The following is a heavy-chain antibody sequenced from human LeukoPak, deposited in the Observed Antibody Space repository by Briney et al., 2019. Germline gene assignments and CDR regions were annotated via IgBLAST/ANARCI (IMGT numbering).Heavy chain of an antibody. CDR1: GFTFSNYW. CDR2: IKPDGSEK. CDR3: ARGDFWSGDYTDAFDV. Sequence: GGSLRLSCAASGFTFSNYWMSWVRQAPGKGLEWVANIKPDGSEKYYVDSVKGRFSISRDNVRNALYLQMNSLRVGDTALYYCARGDFWSGDYTDAFDVWGQGTTVTVSS. V-gene: IGHV3-7*04. J-gene: IGHJ3*01. D-gene: IGHD3-3*01.